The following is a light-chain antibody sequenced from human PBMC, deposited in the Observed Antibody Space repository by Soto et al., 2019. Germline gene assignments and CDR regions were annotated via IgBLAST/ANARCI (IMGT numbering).Light chain of an antibody. CDR3: AAWDDSLSGYV. V-gene: IGLV1-47*01. CDR1: SSNIGSKY. CDR2: RDN. J-gene: IGLJ1*01. Sequence: QSVLAQPPSASGTPGQRVTIPCSGSSSNIGSKYVYWYQQLPGTAPKVLMSRDNQRPSGVPDRFSGSKSGTSASLAISGPRAEDEADYYCAAWDDSLSGYVFGTGTKVTV.